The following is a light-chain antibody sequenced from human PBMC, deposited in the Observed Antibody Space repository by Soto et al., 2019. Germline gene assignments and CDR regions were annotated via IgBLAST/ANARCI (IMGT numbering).Light chain of an antibody. Sequence: PGERATLSCRASQSVSSYLAWYQQKPGQAPRVLIYDATNRATGIPARFSGSGSGTDFTLTISSLEPEDFAVYYCQQRRNWPLTFGGGTKVEIK. J-gene: IGKJ4*01. V-gene: IGKV3-11*01. CDR2: DAT. CDR3: QQRRNWPLT. CDR1: QSVSSY.